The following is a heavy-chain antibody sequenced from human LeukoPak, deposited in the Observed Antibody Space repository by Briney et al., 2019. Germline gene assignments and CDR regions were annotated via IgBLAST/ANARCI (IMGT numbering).Heavy chain of an antibody. J-gene: IGHJ4*02. CDR2: ISGSGGST. Sequence: GGSLRLSCAASGFTYSSYAMSWVRQAPGKGLEWVSAISGSGGSTYYADSVKGRFTISRDNSKNTLYLQMNSLRAEDTAVYYCAKGGEHLAYCGGDCYTYFDYWGQGTLVTVSS. D-gene: IGHD2-21*02. CDR1: GFTYSSYA. V-gene: IGHV3-23*01. CDR3: AKGGEHLAYCGGDCYTYFDY.